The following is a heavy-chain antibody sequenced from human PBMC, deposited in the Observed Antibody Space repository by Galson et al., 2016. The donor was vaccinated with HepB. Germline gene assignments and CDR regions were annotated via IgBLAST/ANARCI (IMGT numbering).Heavy chain of an antibody. V-gene: IGHV1-18*01. J-gene: IGHJ4*03. Sequence: SVKVSCKASGYAFDLYGVSWVRQAPGHGFEWMGWISPRNGDKKFAQKFQGRLTMTTDTSTNTAYMELRRLRIDDSAVYFCARSGHRSCCPPKYSTPLFDFWVQGTLITVSS. D-gene: IGHD5-12*01. CDR1: GYAFDLYG. CDR3: ARSGHRSCCPPKYSTPLFDF. CDR2: ISPRNGDK.